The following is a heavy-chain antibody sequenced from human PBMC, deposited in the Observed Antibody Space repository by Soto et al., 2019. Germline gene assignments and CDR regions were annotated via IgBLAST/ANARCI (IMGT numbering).Heavy chain of an antibody. D-gene: IGHD2-8*01. CDR3: ARDNADPFSV. V-gene: IGHV1-69*08. CDR2: IIPILGIA. Sequence: QVQLVQSGAEVKKPGSSVKVSCKASGGTFSSYTISWVRQAPGQGLEWMGRIIPILGIANYAQKFQGRVTITADKSTSTAYMELSSLRSKDTAVYYGARDNADPFSVWGQGTLVTVSS. J-gene: IGHJ4*02. CDR1: GGTFSSYT.